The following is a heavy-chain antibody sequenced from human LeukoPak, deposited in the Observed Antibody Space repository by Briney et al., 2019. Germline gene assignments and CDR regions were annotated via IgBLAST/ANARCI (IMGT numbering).Heavy chain of an antibody. J-gene: IGHJ4*02. Sequence: KTGGSLRLSCAASGSTFRNAWMTWVRQAPGKGLEWVGRIKSKTDDGAIDYAAPVKGRFTISRDDSKNTLYLQMNSLKTEDTAVYYCTTGERRFDSSGFYPYYFDYWGQGTLVTVSS. V-gene: IGHV3-15*01. D-gene: IGHD3-22*01. CDR3: TTGERRFDSSGFYPYYFDY. CDR2: IKSKTDDGAI. CDR1: GSTFRNAW.